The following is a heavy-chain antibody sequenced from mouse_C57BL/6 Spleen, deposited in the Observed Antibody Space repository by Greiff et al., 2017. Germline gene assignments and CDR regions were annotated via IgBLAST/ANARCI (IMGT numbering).Heavy chain of an antibody. CDR1: GYSFTSYY. J-gene: IGHJ2*01. Sequence: VQRVESGPELVKPGASVKISCKASGYSFTSYYIHWVKQRPGQGLEWIGWIYPGSGNTKYNEKFKGKATLTADTSSSTAYMQLSSLTSEDSAVYYCARGNYDYGGDYWGQGTTLTVSS. V-gene: IGHV1-66*01. CDR3: ARGNYDYGGDY. CDR2: IYPGSGNT. D-gene: IGHD2-4*01.